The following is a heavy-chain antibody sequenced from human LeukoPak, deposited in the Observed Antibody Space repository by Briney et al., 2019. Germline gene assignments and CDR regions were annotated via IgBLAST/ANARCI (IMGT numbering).Heavy chain of an antibody. V-gene: IGHV3-23*01. CDR1: GFTFSSYA. D-gene: IGHD1-26*01. CDR3: AKSGSYYLNSLDY. J-gene: IGHJ4*02. Sequence: GGSLRLSCAASGFTFSSYAMSWVRQAPRKGLEWVSAISGSGGSTYYADSVKGRFTISRDNSKNTLYLQMNSLRAEDTAVYYCAKSGSYYLNSLDYWGQGTLVTVSS. CDR2: ISGSGGST.